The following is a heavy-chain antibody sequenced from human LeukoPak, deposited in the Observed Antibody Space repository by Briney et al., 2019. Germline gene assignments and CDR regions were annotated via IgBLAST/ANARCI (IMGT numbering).Heavy chain of an antibody. CDR2: IYHSGRT. CDR1: GYSISSGYY. J-gene: IGHJ4*02. D-gene: IGHD5-18*01. Sequence: PSETLSLTCTVSGYSISSGYYWGWIRRPPGEGLEGSGGIYHSGRTYYNPSLKGRVTTSVDPSKNQFSLKLSSVTAADTAVYYCARVTCVRYFDYWGQGTLVTVSS. V-gene: IGHV4-38-2*02. CDR3: ARVTCVRYFDY.